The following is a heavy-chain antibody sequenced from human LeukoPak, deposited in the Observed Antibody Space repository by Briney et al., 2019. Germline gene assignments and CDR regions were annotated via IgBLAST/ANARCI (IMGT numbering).Heavy chain of an antibody. D-gene: IGHD6-19*01. V-gene: IGHV4-4*02. CDR2: IYHSGTT. J-gene: IGHJ6*02. Sequence: SETLSLTCAVSGGSIISDNWWSWVRQPPGKGLEWIGEIYHSGTTNYKPSLRSRLTMSVDNSKNQFSLKLTSVTAADTAVYYCARVPYSTGRMYYYNGMDVWGQGTTVTVSS. CDR1: GGSIISDNW. CDR3: ARVPYSTGRMYYYNGMDV.